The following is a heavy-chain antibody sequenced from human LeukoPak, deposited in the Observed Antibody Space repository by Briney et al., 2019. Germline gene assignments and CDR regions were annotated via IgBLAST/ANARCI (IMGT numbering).Heavy chain of an antibody. CDR1: GGTFSGYY. D-gene: IGHD1-26*01. J-gene: IGHJ6*03. CDR3: ARLSVIVGSTLEYYYYYMDV. CDR2: SNDSGGT. Sequence: SETLSLTCAVYGGTFSGYYWSWIRQPPGKRLEWVGESNDSGGTNYNPSLKSRVTISADKSKNQVSLKLTSVTAADTAVYYCARLSVIVGSTLEYYYYYMDVWGQGTTVTVSS. V-gene: IGHV4-34*01.